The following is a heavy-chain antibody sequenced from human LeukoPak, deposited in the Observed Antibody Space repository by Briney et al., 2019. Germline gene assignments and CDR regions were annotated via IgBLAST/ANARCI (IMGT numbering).Heavy chain of an antibody. V-gene: IGHV3-30*03. Sequence: PGRSLRLSCAASGFIFSNYNMHWVRQAPGKGLERVAFISYDGSSKTYADSVRGRFTISRDNSKNTLYLQMNSLRAEDTSVYYCARDNYGLDYWGQGTLVTVSS. CDR1: GFIFSNYN. CDR3: ARDNYGLDY. D-gene: IGHD4-17*01. J-gene: IGHJ4*02. CDR2: ISYDGSSK.